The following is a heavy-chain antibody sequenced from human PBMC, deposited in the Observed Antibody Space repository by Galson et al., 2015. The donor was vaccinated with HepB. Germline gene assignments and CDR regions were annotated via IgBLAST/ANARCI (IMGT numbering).Heavy chain of an antibody. D-gene: IGHD2-2*01. CDR1: GFTFSNYA. CDR3: AKARVVVPAAMDYFDY. CDR2: ISGSAGST. V-gene: IGHV3-23*01. J-gene: IGHJ4*02. Sequence: SLRLSCAASGFTFSNYAMSWVRQAPGKGLEWVSVISGSAGSTYYADSVKGRFTISRDNSRNTLYLQMISLRAEDTAIYYCAKARVVVPAAMDYFDYWGQGTLVTVSS.